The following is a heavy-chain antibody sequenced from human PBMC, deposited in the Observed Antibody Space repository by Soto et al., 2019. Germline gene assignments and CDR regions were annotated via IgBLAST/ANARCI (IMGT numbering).Heavy chain of an antibody. CDR2: INQDGSER. D-gene: IGHD3-16*01. CDR3: VCGGNFFVY. V-gene: IGHV3-7*01. J-gene: IGHJ4*02. CDR1: GFTFSTYW. Sequence: EVQLVESGGGLVQPGGSLRLPCAASGFTFSTYWMTWVRQPPGKGLEWVASINQDGSERYYVDSVRGRFTISRDNAKSSLYLRMNSLRAEDTAVYYCVCGGNFFVYWGQGTLVTVSP.